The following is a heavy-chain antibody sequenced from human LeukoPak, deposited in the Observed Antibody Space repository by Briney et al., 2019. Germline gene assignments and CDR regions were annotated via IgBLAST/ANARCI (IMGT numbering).Heavy chain of an antibody. Sequence: SETLSLTCTVSGGSISSSSYYWGWIRQPPGKGLEWIGSIYYSGSTYYNPSLKSRVTISVDTSKNQFSLKLSSVTAADTAVYYCARRSREPKTNRKYRMHVRLQATTVSDP. CDR3: ARRSREPKTNRKYRMHVRLQATTVSDP. V-gene: IGHV4-39*01. D-gene: IGHD1-14*01. J-gene: IGHJ5*02. CDR1: GGSISSSSYY. CDR2: IYYSGST.